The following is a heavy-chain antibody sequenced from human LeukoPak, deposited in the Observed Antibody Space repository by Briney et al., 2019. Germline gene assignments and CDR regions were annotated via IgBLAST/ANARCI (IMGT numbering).Heavy chain of an antibody. CDR1: GVTFSSYG. CDR3: AKVRPEYIGLWGPFDY. J-gene: IGHJ4*02. V-gene: IGHV3-30*02. CDR2: IRYDGSNK. Sequence: PGGTLRLSCAVSGVTFSSYGVHWVRQSPGKRLEGVGCIRYDGSNKYYAASVKGRFTISKDNTQNTPYPQLNSLRAQDRALSCIAKVRPEYIGLWGPFDYWGEGTLLSVSS. D-gene: IGHD1-14*01.